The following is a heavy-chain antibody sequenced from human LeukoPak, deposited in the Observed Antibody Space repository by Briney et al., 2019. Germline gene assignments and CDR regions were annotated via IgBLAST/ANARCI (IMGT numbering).Heavy chain of an antibody. CDR1: GFTFSSYA. D-gene: IGHD3-22*01. CDR3: ARESYYYDSSGYYYQGSNSAGFDY. V-gene: IGHV3-7*03. Sequence: GGSLRLSCAASGFTFSSYAMSWVRQAPGKGLEWVANIKQDGSEKYYVDSVKGRFTISRDNAKNSLYLQMNSLRAEDTAVYYCARESYYYDSSGYYYQGSNSAGFDYWGQGTLVTVSS. J-gene: IGHJ4*02. CDR2: IKQDGSEK.